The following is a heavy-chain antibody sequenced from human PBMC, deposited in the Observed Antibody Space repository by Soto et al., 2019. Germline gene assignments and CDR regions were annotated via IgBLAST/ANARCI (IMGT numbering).Heavy chain of an antibody. CDR1: GYTFTSYG. D-gene: IGHD3-3*01. Sequence: QVQLVQSGAEVKKPGASVKVSCKASGYTFTSYGISWVRQAPGQGLEWMGWISVYNGNTNYAQKLQGRVTMTTDTSTSTAYMELRSLRSDDTAVYYCARDRDTDFWNGYSVSPGRNDYWGQGTLVTVSS. J-gene: IGHJ4*02. V-gene: IGHV1-18*01. CDR2: ISVYNGNT. CDR3: ARDRDTDFWNGYSVSPGRNDY.